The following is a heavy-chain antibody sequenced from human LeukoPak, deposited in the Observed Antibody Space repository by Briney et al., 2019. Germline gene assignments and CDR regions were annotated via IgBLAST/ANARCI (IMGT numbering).Heavy chain of an antibody. CDR3: ATKKPPPWDIVVVPAASYYFDY. J-gene: IGHJ4*02. Sequence: ASVKVSCKVSGYTLTELSMHWVRQAPGKGLEWMGGFDPEDGETIYAQKFQGRVTMTEDTSTDTAYMELSSLRSEDTAVYYCATKKPPPWDIVVVPAASYYFDYWGQGTLVTVSS. D-gene: IGHD2-2*01. CDR1: GYTLTELS. V-gene: IGHV1-24*01. CDR2: FDPEDGET.